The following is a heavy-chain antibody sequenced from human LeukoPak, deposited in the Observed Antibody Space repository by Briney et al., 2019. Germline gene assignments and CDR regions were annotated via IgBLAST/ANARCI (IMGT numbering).Heavy chain of an antibody. CDR1: GFIFSNYG. J-gene: IGHJ4*02. Sequence: GGSLRLSCTTSGFIFSNYGMPWVRQAPGKGLEWVAFIRHDGSNKYYADSVKGRCTISRDNSKKTVYLQMNSLRAEDTAVYYCARDFEEYYYDSSGGFDYWGQGTLVTVSS. V-gene: IGHV3-30*02. CDR3: ARDFEEYYYDSSGGFDY. D-gene: IGHD3-22*01. CDR2: IRHDGSNK.